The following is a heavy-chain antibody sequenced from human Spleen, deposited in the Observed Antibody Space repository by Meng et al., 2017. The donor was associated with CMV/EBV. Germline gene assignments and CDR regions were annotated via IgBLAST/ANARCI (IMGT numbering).Heavy chain of an antibody. CDR2: ISAYSGNT. J-gene: IGHJ5*02. V-gene: IGHV1-18*01. Sequence: ASVKVSCKASGYTFTNYGITWVRQAPGQGLEWMGWISAYSGNTNYAQKFQGRVTMTTDTSTNTAYMELRSLRSDDTAVYFCARTRYCSSTSCYSRNDFWSGNNWFDPWGQRTLVTVSS. CDR3: ARTRYCSSTSCYSRNDFWSGNNWFDP. D-gene: IGHD2-2*02. CDR1: GYTFTNYG.